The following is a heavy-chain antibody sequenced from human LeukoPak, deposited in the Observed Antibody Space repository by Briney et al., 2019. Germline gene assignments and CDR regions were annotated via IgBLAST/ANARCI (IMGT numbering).Heavy chain of an antibody. CDR1: GYTFTGYY. CDR3: ARLDRGGFEQLAPQGYYYYYMDV. Sequence: ASVKVACKASGYTFTGYYMHWERQAPGQGLEWMGWINPNSGGTNYAQKFQGRVTMTRDTSISTAYMELSRLRSDDTAVYYCARLDRGGFEQLAPQGYYYYYMDVWGKGTTVTVSS. D-gene: IGHD6-6*01. J-gene: IGHJ6*03. V-gene: IGHV1-2*02. CDR2: INPNSGGT.